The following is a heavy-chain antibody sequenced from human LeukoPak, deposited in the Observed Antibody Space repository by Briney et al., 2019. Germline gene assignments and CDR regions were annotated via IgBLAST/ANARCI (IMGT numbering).Heavy chain of an antibody. D-gene: IGHD4-17*01. J-gene: IGHJ4*02. Sequence: GGSLRLSCAASGFNLDDYGMSWVRPAPGKGLEWVSGINWNGGSTDYRDSVKGRFTISRDNTKNSLYLQMNSLRAEDTALYFCARAANFGEYAFDSWGQGTLVTVSS. CDR2: INWNGGST. V-gene: IGHV3-20*04. CDR3: ARAANFGEYAFDS. CDR1: GFNLDDYG.